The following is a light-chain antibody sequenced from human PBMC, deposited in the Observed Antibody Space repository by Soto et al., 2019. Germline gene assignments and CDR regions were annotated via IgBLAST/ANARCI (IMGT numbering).Light chain of an antibody. V-gene: IGLV2-14*01. CDR1: SSDVGGYNY. CDR2: DVS. J-gene: IGLJ2*01. Sequence: QSVLTQPASVSGSPGQSITISCTGTSSDVGGYNYVSWYQQHPGKAPKLMIYDVSNRPSGVSNRFSGSKSGNTASLTLSGLQAEDASDYYCSSYTRSSTLVFGGWTKVTVL. CDR3: SSYTRSSTLV.